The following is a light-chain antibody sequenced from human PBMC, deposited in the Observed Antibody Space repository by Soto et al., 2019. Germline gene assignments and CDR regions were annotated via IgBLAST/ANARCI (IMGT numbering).Light chain of an antibody. Sequence: EIVMTQSPATLSVSPGERATLSCRASQSVRTNLAWYRQKPGQAPTLLIYDASIRATGIPARFSGSGSGTAFPLTISTVQSEDFAVYYCHQYNDWPPWSFGQGTQVEIK. V-gene: IGKV3-15*01. CDR2: DAS. CDR3: HQYNDWPPWS. CDR1: QSVRTN. J-gene: IGKJ1*01.